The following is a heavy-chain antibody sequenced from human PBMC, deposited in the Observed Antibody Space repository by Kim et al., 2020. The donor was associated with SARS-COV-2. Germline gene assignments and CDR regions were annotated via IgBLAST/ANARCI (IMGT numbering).Heavy chain of an antibody. CDR2: MNPNSGNT. D-gene: IGHD2-15*01. J-gene: IGHJ4*02. V-gene: IGHV1-8*01. CDR3: ARGRRSGGSCHGY. Sequence: ASVKVSCKASGYSFTSYDIYWVRQATGQGLEWMGWMNPNSGNTGYVQKFQGRVTMTRNTSISTAYMELSSLRSEDTAVYYCARGRRSGGSCHGYWGQGTLVTVSS. CDR1: GYSFTSYD.